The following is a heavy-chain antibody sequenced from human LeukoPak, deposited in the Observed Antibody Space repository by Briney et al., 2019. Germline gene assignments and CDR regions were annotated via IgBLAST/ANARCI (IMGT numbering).Heavy chain of an antibody. D-gene: IGHD2-2*01. CDR1: GYTFTSYG. Sequence: GASVKVSCKASGYTFTSYGISWVRQAPGQGLEWMGWISAYNGNTNYAQKLQGRVTMTTDTSTSTAYMELRSLRSVDTAVYYCARDLRGYCSSTSCYPAYWGQGTLVTVSS. J-gene: IGHJ4*02. CDR3: ARDLRGYCSSTSCYPAY. CDR2: ISAYNGNT. V-gene: IGHV1-18*01.